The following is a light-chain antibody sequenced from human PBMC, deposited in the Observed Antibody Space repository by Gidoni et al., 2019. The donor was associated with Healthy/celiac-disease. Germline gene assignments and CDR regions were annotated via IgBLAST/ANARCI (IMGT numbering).Light chain of an antibody. J-gene: IGKJ1*01. CDR1: QSVSSSY. Sequence: EIVLTQSPGALSLSPGERATLSCRASQSVSSSYLAWYQQKPGQAPRLLSYRASSRATGIPDRFSGSGSGTDFTLTIIRMGPVDFEVYYLQQYGSSCWTFGQGTKVEIK. CDR3: QQYGSSCWT. V-gene: IGKV3-20*01. CDR2: RAS.